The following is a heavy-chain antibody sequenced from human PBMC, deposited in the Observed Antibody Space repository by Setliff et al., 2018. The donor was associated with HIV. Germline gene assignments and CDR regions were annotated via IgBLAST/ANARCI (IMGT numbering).Heavy chain of an antibody. CDR3: ARGDGSLAARPSRYSFYYMDV. CDR1: GGSFSGYY. V-gene: IGHV4-34*01. CDR2: INHSGST. D-gene: IGHD6-6*01. J-gene: IGHJ6*03. Sequence: PSETLSLTCAVYGGSFSGYYWSWIRQSPGKGLNWIREINHSGSTNYSPSLKSRVTMSVDTSKNQFSLKLTSVTAADTAVYYCARGDGSLAARPSRYSFYYMDVWGKGTTVTVSS.